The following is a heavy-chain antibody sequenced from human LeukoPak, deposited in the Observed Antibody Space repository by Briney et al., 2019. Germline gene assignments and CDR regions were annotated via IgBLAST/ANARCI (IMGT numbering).Heavy chain of an antibody. V-gene: IGHV4-31*03. CDR1: GVSISSGGYY. D-gene: IGHD3-22*01. J-gene: IGHJ4*02. CDR2: IYYSGST. Sequence: SETLSLTCTVSGVSISSGGYYWSWIRQHPGKGLEWIGYIYYSGSTYYNPSLKSRVTISVDTSKNQFSLKLSSVTAADTAVYYCARGPYYYDSSGYYPVHFDYWGQGTLVTVSS. CDR3: ARGPYYYDSSGYYPVHFDY.